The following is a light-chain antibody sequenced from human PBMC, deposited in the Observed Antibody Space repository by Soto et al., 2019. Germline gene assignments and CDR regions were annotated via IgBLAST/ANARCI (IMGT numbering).Light chain of an antibody. CDR3: QQYDSPPPT. J-gene: IGKJ4*01. CDR2: DAA. CDR1: QDINRY. Sequence: DIQLTQSPSSLSASVGDRVTITCQASQDINRYVNWYQQQLGKAPKLLMFDAATLESGVPSRFSGSGSGTEFTLTISSLQPEDFATYFCQQYDSPPPTFGGGTKVDIQ. V-gene: IGKV1-33*01.